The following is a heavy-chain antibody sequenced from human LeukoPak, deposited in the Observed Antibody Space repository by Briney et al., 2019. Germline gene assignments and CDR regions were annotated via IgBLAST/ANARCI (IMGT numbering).Heavy chain of an antibody. D-gene: IGHD6-13*01. CDR2: ISWNSGSK. CDR1: GFTFDDYA. CDR3: ARASIAGTKFDP. J-gene: IGHJ5*02. V-gene: IGHV3-9*01. Sequence: GGSLRLSCAASGFTFDDYAMHWVRQAPGKGLEWVSGISWNSGSKGYADSVKGRFTISRDNAKNTLYLQMNSLKAEDTAVYYCARASIAGTKFDPWGQGTLVTVSS.